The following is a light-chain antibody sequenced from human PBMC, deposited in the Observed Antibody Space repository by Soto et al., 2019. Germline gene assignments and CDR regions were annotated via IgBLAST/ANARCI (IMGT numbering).Light chain of an antibody. V-gene: IGKV3-20*01. Sequence: EIVLTQSPGTLSLSPGERATLSCRASQSINSRYLAWYQQKPGQAPRLLIYGASSRATGIPDRFSGSGSVTDFKLTISRLEPEDFAVYYCQQFGSSPGFTFGPGTIVDIK. CDR2: GAS. J-gene: IGKJ3*01. CDR1: QSINSRY. CDR3: QQFGSSPGFT.